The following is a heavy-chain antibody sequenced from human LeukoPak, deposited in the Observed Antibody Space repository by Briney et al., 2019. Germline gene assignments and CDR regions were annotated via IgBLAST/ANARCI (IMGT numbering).Heavy chain of an antibody. CDR3: AKFDYGDHGDY. D-gene: IGHD4-17*01. V-gene: IGHV3-23*01. CDR2: ISGSGGST. CDR1: GFTFDDYA. J-gene: IGHJ4*02. Sequence: GGSLRLPCAASGFTFDDYAMHWVRQAPGKGLEWVSGISGSGGSTYYADSVKGRFTISRDNSKNTLYLQMNSLRAEDTAVYYCAKFDYGDHGDYWGQGTLVTVSS.